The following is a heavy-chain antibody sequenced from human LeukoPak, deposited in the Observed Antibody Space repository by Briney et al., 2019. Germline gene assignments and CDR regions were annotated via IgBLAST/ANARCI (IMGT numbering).Heavy chain of an antibody. J-gene: IGHJ4*02. D-gene: IGHD3-10*01. Sequence: GGSLRLSCAASGFTFSSYDMYWVRQAPGKGLDWVAFVRYDGSQKYYADSVKGRFTLSRDNSKNTLYLQMNSLRAEDTAVYYCAKGNTYHYGSGSYYGGETFDYWGQGTLVTVSS. CDR2: VRYDGSQK. CDR3: AKGNTYHYGSGSYYGGETFDY. CDR1: GFTFSSYD. V-gene: IGHV3-30*02.